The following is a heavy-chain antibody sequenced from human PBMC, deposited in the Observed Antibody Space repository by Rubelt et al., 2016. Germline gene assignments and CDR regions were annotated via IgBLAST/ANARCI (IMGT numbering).Heavy chain of an antibody. Sequence: VQLVESGGGLVQPGGSLRLSCAASGFSFSAYWMHWVRQVPGKGLMWVSRVDNDGTSTVYADAVKGRFTISRENYKNTLYLQMNSLRADDMAVYYCARTSNYAFGPWGQGTLVTVSS. D-gene: IGHD4-11*01. J-gene: IGHJ5*02. CDR3: ARTSNYAFGP. V-gene: IGHV3-74*03. CDR1: GFSFSAYW. CDR2: VDNDGTST.